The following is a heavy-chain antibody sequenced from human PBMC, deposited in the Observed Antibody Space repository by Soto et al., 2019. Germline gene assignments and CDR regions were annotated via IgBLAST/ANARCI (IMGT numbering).Heavy chain of an antibody. J-gene: IGHJ4*02. CDR2: IIPIFGTP. Sequence: QVQLVQSGAEVKQPGSSVKISCKAFGGSFSDYAISWVRQAPGQGLEWMGGIIPIFGTPNYAQKFQDRVTFTAHESTNTAYKELSRLTSEDTAVYYCARDRAPRGWSYLDLWGQGTQVTVSS. CDR3: ARDRAPRGWSYLDL. V-gene: IGHV1-69*01. D-gene: IGHD2-15*01. CDR1: GGSFSDYA.